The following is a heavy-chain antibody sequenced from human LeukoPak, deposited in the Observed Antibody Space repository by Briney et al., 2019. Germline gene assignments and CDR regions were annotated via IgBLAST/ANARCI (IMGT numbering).Heavy chain of an antibody. J-gene: IGHJ5*02. CDR1: GFTFSSSW. Sequence: PGGSLRLSCAASGFTFSSSWMSWVRQAPGKGLEWVANIKEDESEKFYVDSVRGRFTISRDNAKNSLYLQMNSLRAEDTAVYFCARGTSGSPNRFDPWGQGTLVTVSS. D-gene: IGHD6-13*01. CDR3: ARGTSGSPNRFDP. CDR2: IKEDESEK. V-gene: IGHV3-7*04.